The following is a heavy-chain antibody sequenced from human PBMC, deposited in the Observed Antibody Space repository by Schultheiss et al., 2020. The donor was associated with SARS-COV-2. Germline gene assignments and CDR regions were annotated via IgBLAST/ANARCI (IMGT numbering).Heavy chain of an antibody. CDR2: INHSGST. D-gene: IGHD6-13*01. J-gene: IGHJ5*02. Sequence: SQTLSLTCTVSGGSISSGGYYMSWIRQPPGKGLEWIGEINHSGSTNYNPSLKSRVTISVDTSKNQFSLKLSSVTAADTAVYYCARDRSSSWSYDPWGQGTLVAVSS. V-gene: IGHV4-61*08. CDR1: GGSISSGGYY. CDR3: ARDRSSSWSYDP.